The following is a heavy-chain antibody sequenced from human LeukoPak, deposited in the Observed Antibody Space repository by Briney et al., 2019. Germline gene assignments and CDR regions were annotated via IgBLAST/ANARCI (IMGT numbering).Heavy chain of an antibody. D-gene: IGHD6-6*01. CDR3: VRDEGPGSSSYYYYMDV. J-gene: IGHJ6*03. Sequence: GGSLRLSCAASGFTFSSYGIHWVRQAPGKGLEWVANIKQDGSEKYYVDSVKGRFTISRDNAKNSLYLQMNSLRAEDTAVYYCVRDEGPGSSSYYYYMDVWGKGTTVTVSS. CDR2: IKQDGSEK. V-gene: IGHV3-7*01. CDR1: GFTFSSYG.